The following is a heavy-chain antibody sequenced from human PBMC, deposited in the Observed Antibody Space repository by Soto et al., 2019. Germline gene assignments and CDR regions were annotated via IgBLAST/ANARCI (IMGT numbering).Heavy chain of an antibody. CDR3: AKDRSYGDGAFDI. V-gene: IGHV3-30*18. D-gene: IGHD5-18*01. J-gene: IGHJ3*02. CDR1: GFTFSSYG. Sequence: GGSLRLSCAASGFTFSSYGMHWVRQAPGKGLEWVAVISYDGSNKYYADSVKGRFTISRDNSKNTLYLQMSSLRAEDTAVYYCAKDRSYGDGAFDIWGQGTMVTVSS. CDR2: ISYDGSNK.